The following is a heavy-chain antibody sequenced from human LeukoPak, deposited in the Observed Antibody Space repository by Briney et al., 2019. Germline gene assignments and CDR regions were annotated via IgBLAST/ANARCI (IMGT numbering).Heavy chain of an antibody. CDR1: GGSISSYY. J-gene: IGHJ4*02. Sequence: SETLSLTCTVSGGSISSYYWSWIRQPPGKGLEGIGYIFTSGSTNYNPSLKSRVTISVDTSKNQFSLKLTSVTAADTAVYYCARRRDAYNHLDYWGQGTLVTVSS. CDR2: IFTSGST. CDR3: ARRRDAYNHLDY. V-gene: IGHV4-4*08. D-gene: IGHD5-24*01.